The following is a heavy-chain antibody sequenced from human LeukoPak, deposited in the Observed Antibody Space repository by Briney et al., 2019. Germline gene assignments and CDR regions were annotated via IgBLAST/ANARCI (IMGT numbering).Heavy chain of an antibody. CDR2: IIPIIRTV. D-gene: IGHD4/OR15-4a*01. J-gene: IGHJ6*03. Sequence: SVKVSCKASRGTLSSNPISWVRQAPGQGLEWMGGIIPIIRTVDYAQRFQGRISITTDESTSTVYMELSSLRSEDTAVYYCARETIDYYMDVWGKGTTVTVSS. CDR3: ARETIDYYMDV. V-gene: IGHV1-69*05. CDR1: RGTLSSNP.